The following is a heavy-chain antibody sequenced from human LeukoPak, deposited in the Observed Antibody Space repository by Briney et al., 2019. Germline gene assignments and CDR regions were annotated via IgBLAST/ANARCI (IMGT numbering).Heavy chain of an antibody. CDR2: IRDSGNGT. D-gene: IGHD3-3*01. CDR1: GFTFKNYA. V-gene: IGHV3-23*01. CDR3: AKWAYYDFWSGHYKSHFDS. Sequence: PGGSLRLSCVVSGFTFKNYAMSWVRQAPGKGLECVSSIRDSGNGTDYADSMKGRFTVSRDNSKNTLYLHMNTLSAEDTAVYYCAKWAYYDFWSGHYKSHFDSWGQGTLVTVSP. J-gene: IGHJ4*02.